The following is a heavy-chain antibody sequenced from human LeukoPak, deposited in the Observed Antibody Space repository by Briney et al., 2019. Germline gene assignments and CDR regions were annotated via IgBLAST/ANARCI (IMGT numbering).Heavy chain of an antibody. CDR1: GGSISSNY. CDR3: AGASRVRLDY. J-gene: IGHJ4*02. CDR2: IYNSGST. V-gene: IGHV4-59*01. D-gene: IGHD4/OR15-4a*01. Sequence: PSETLSFTCTVSGGSISSNYWSWIRQPPGKGLEWIGYIYNSGSTIYNPSLKSRVTISVDTSKNQFSLKLSSVTAADTAVYYCAGASRVRLDYWGQGTLVTVSS.